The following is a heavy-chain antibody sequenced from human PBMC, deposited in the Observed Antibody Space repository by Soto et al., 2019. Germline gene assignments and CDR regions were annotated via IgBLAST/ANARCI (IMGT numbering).Heavy chain of an antibody. J-gene: IGHJ6*02. V-gene: IGHV1-69*06. D-gene: IGHD2-15*01. Sequence: QVQLVQSGAEVKKPGSSVKVSCKASGGTFSSYAISWVRQAPGQGLEWMGGIIPIFGTANYAQKFQGRVTITADKSTSTAYMELSSLRSEDTAVYYCAREACSGGSCYPGGYGMEVWGQGTTVTVSS. CDR3: AREACSGGSCYPGGYGMEV. CDR2: IIPIFGTA. CDR1: GGTFSSYA.